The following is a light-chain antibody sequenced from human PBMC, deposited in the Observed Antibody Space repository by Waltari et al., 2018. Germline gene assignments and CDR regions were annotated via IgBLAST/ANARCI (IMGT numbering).Light chain of an antibody. CDR2: DNN. CDR1: SSNIGNYY. J-gene: IGLJ2*01. Sequence: QSVLTQPPSVSAAPGQKVTIPCSGSSSNIGNYYVSWYHHLPGAAPKLLIYDNNKRPYGIPDRFSASKSGTSATLDITGLQIGDEADYYCATWDNTLRDVVFGGGTKLTVL. V-gene: IGLV1-51*01. CDR3: ATWDNTLRDVV.